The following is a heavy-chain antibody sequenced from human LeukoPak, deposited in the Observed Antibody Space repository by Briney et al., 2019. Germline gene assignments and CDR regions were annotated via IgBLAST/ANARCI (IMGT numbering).Heavy chain of an antibody. CDR1: GNTFTTYD. V-gene: IGHV1-8*03. J-gene: IGHJ4*02. Sequence: ASVKVSCKASGNTFTTYDINWVRQATGQGLEWMGWMNPNSGNTGYAQKFQGRVTITRNTSISTAYMELSSLRSEDTAVYYCARGARSKVYTDYDGSRLDYWGQGTLVNVSS. CDR3: ARGARSKVYTDYDGSRLDY. CDR2: MNPNSGNT. D-gene: IGHD5-12*01.